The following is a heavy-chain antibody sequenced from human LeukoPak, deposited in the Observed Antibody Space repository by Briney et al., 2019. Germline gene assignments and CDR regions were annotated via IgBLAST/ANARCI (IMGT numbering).Heavy chain of an antibody. V-gene: IGHV3-30*02. CDR2: IRYDGSNK. J-gene: IGHJ4*02. D-gene: IGHD5-18*01. CDR3: ARQRGYNYGYNDY. CDR1: GFTFSSYG. Sequence: GGSLRLSCAASGFTFSSYGMHWVRQAPGKGLEWVAFIRYDGSNKYYADSVKGRFTISRDNANNSLYLQMNSLRAEDTAVYYCARQRGYNYGYNDYWGQGTLVTVSS.